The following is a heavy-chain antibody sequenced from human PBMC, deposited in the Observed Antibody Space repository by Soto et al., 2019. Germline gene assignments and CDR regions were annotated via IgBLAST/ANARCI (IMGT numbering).Heavy chain of an antibody. D-gene: IGHD6-13*01. V-gene: IGHV6-1*01. J-gene: IGHJ4*02. CDR1: GDSVSSNSSA. CDR2: TYYRSKWYN. CDR3: AREVGYSSSSICDY. Sequence: PSQTLALACAISGDSVSSNSSACNFIRQSPSRGLEWLGRTYYRSKWYNDYAVSVKSRITINPDTSKNQFSLQLNSVTPEDTAVYYCAREVGYSSSSICDYWGQGTLVTVSS.